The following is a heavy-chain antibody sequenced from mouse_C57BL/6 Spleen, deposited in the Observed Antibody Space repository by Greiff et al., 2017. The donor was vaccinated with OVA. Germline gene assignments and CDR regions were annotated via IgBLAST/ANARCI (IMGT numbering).Heavy chain of an antibody. D-gene: IGHD1-1*01. J-gene: IGHJ4*01. Sequence: QVQLKQPGAELVRPGSSVKLSCKASGYTFTSYWMDWVKQRPGQGLEWIGNIYPSDSETHYNQKFKDKATLTVDKSSSTAYMQLSSLTSEDSAVYYGARDYYGSWGAMDYWGQGTSVTVSS. CDR1: GYTFTSYW. CDR2: IYPSDSET. V-gene: IGHV1-61*01. CDR3: ARDYYGSWGAMDY.